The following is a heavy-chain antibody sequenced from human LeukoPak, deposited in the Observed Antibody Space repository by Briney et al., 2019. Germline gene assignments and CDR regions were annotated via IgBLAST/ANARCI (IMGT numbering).Heavy chain of an antibody. Sequence: PGRSLRLSCAASGFTFSSYVMHWVRQAPGKGLEWVAVISYDGSNKYYADSVKGRFTISRDNSKNTLYLQMNSLRAEDTALYYCAKDGVGGSGNYYSDYWGQGTLVTVSS. D-gene: IGHD3-10*01. V-gene: IGHV3-30*18. J-gene: IGHJ4*02. CDR3: AKDGVGGSGNYYSDY. CDR2: ISYDGSNK. CDR1: GFTFSSYV.